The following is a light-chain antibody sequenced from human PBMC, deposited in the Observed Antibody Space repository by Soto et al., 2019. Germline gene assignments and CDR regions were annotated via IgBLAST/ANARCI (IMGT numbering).Light chain of an antibody. CDR2: DVS. V-gene: IGLV2-14*01. Sequence: HSVLTKPAAVTGFPGQSIAISCTGTSSDVGTYNSVSWYQQYPGKAPKLMIHDVSNRPSGVSDRFSGSKSGNTASLTISGLQSEDEADYYCSSYTSSSSYVFGSGTKVTVL. CDR3: SSYTSSSSYV. CDR1: SSDVGTYNS. J-gene: IGLJ1*01.